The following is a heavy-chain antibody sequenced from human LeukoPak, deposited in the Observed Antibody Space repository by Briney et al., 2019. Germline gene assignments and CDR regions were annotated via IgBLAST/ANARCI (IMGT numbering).Heavy chain of an antibody. J-gene: IGHJ4*02. Sequence: GESLKISCKGSGYMFSNDWIGWVRQMPGKGLEWMGIIYPGDSDTRYSPSFQGQVTISADKSISTAYLQWSSLGASDTAMYYCARRGCNGGSCYAYWGQGTLVTVSS. CDR3: ARRGCNGGSCYAY. CDR1: GYMFSNDW. D-gene: IGHD2-15*01. CDR2: IYPGDSDT. V-gene: IGHV5-51*01.